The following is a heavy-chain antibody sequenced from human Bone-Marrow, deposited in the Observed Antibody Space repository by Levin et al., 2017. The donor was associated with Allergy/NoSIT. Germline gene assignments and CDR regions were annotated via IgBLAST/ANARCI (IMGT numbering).Heavy chain of an antibody. CDR2: INQVGSAK. CDR1: GFTFSNYW. D-gene: IGHD6-25*01. CDR3: ATGADLGY. Sequence: GESLKISCAASGFTFSNYWMGWVRQAPGKGLEWVANINQVGSAKNHVDSVKGRFTISRDNAKNSLYLQMNNLRTEDTAVYYCATGADLGYWGQGTLVTVSS. J-gene: IGHJ4*02. V-gene: IGHV3-7*01.